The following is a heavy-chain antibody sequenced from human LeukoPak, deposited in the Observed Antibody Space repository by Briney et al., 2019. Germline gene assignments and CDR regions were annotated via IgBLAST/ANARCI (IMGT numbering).Heavy chain of an antibody. Sequence: SQTLSLTCTVSGGSISSGGYYWSWIRQHPGKGLEWIGYIYYSGSTYYNPSLKSRVTISVDTSKNQFSLKLSSVTAAETAVYYCARVGCSSTSCPLGMDVWGQGTTVTVSS. CDR3: ARVGCSSTSCPLGMDV. J-gene: IGHJ6*02. CDR1: GGSISSGGYY. D-gene: IGHD2-2*01. V-gene: IGHV4-31*03. CDR2: IYYSGST.